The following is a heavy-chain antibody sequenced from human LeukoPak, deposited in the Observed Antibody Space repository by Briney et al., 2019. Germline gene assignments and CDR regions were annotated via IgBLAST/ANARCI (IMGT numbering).Heavy chain of an antibody. J-gene: IGHJ6*02. CDR2: INHSGST. Sequence: SETLSLTCTVSGNSISNGGSISNGGHYWSWMRQPQGKGLEWSGEINHSGSTYYNASLKSRITISVDTSKRQFSLRMNSVTAADTAVYFCAGYYSSIYGMDVWGQGTSVTVSS. D-gene: IGHD3-3*01. V-gene: IGHV4-34*01. CDR3: AGYYSSIYGMDV. CDR1: GGSISNGGHY.